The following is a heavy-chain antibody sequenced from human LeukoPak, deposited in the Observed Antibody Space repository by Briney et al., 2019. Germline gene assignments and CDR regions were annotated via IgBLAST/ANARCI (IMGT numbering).Heavy chain of an antibody. CDR2: ISAYNGNT. CDR1: GYTFTSYG. J-gene: IGHJ6*02. CDR3: ATLYGPTYGMDV. V-gene: IGHV1-18*01. Sequence: ASVKVSCKASGYTFTSYGISWVRQAPGQGLEWMGWISAYNGNTNYAQKLQGRVTMTTDTSTSTAYVELRSLRSDDTAVYYCATLYGPTYGMDVWGQGTTVTVSS. D-gene: IGHD4-17*01.